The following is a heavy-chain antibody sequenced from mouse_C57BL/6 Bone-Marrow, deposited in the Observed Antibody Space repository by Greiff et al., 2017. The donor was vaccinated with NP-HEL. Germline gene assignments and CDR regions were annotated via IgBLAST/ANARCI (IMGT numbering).Heavy chain of an antibody. CDR3: ARIRGAY. V-gene: IGHV5-9*01. J-gene: IGHJ3*01. Sequence: EVQGVESGGGLVKPGGSLKLSCAASGFTFSSYTMSWVRQTPEKRLEWDATISGGGGNTYYPDSVKGRFTISRDNAKNTLYLQMSSLRSEDTALYYCARIRGAYWGQGTLVTVSA. CDR2: ISGGGGNT. D-gene: IGHD1-1*01. CDR1: GFTFSSYT.